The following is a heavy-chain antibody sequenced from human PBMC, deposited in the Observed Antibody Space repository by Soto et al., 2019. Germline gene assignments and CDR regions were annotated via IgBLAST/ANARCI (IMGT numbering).Heavy chain of an antibody. CDR1: GFTFSDYY. CDR2: ISSSSSYT. V-gene: IGHV3-11*06. J-gene: IGHJ6*02. CDR3: ARDTAVTTLRRNYYYYGMDV. D-gene: IGHD4-17*01. Sequence: SGGSLRLSCAASGFTFSDYYMSWIRQAPGKGLEWVSYISSSSSYTNYADSVKGRFTISRDNAKNSLYLQMNSLRAEDTAVYYCARDTAVTTLRRNYYYYGMDVWGQGTTVTVSS.